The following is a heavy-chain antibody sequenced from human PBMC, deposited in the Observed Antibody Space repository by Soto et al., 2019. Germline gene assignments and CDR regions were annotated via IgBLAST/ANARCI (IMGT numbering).Heavy chain of an antibody. V-gene: IGHV3-30*18. D-gene: IGHD1-26*01. CDR1: GFDFNTYG. J-gene: IGHJ5*02. CDR3: AKDSSVTAAGSGGWFDP. Sequence: QVQLVQSGGGVVQPGRSLRLSCAASGFDFNTYGLHWVRQAPGKGLEWVAGISFDGGNQYYADSVKGRFTIYRDKSNNTLELQMNSLGAEDTATDYCAKDSSVTAAGSGGWFDPWGQGTLVIVSS. CDR2: ISFDGGNQ.